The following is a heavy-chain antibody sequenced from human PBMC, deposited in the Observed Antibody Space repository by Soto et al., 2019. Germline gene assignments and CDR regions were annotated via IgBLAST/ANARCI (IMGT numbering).Heavy chain of an antibody. CDR2: INPNSGGT. CDR1: GYTFTGYY. CDR3: ARAPITMMGDAFDS. V-gene: IGHV1-2*02. D-gene: IGHD3-22*01. J-gene: IGHJ3*02. Sequence: ASVKVSCKASGYTFTGYYMHWVRQAPGQGLEWMGWINPNSGGTNYAQKFQGRVTMTRDTSISTAYMELSRLRSDDTAVYYCARAPITMMGDAFDSWGQGTMVTVSS.